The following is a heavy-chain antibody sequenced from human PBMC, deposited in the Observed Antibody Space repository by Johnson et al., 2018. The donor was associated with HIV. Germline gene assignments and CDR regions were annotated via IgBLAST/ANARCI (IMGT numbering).Heavy chain of an antibody. Sequence: VQLVESGGVVVQPGGSLRLSCAASGFTFDDYAMHWVRQAPGKGLEWVSLISWDGGRTYYADSVKGRFTISRDNSKNSLYLQRQSLRAEDTALYSCAKGTGSGLSGSLDAFDIWGQGTMVTVSA. D-gene: IGHD5-12*01. CDR3: AKGTGSGLSGSLDAFDI. CDR2: ISWDGGRT. CDR1: GFTFDDYA. J-gene: IGHJ3*02. V-gene: IGHV3-43D*03.